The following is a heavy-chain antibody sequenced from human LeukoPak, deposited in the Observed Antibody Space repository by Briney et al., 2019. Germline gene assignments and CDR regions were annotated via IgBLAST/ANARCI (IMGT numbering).Heavy chain of an antibody. D-gene: IGHD1-26*01. CDR2: IFYNGST. Sequence: SETLSLTCTVSGGSISSYYWSWIRQPPGKGLEWIGYIFYNGSTHYNPSLKSRVTVSLDTSKNQFSLKLASVTAADTAVYYCAREGGSYGGDFDYWGQGTLVTVSS. CDR1: GGSISSYY. CDR3: AREGGSYGGDFDY. J-gene: IGHJ4*02. V-gene: IGHV4-59*01.